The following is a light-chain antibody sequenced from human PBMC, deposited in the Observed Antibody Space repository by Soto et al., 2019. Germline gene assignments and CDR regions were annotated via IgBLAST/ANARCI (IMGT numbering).Light chain of an antibody. CDR1: QGISNY. J-gene: IGKJ1*01. CDR3: QNYNSAPHWT. Sequence: DIQMTQSPSSLSASVGDRVTITCRASQGISNYLAWYQQKPGKVPKLLIYAASTLQSGVPSRFSGSGSGTDFTLTISSLQPEVVATYYCQNYNSAPHWTFGQGTKVEIK. V-gene: IGKV1-27*01. CDR2: AAS.